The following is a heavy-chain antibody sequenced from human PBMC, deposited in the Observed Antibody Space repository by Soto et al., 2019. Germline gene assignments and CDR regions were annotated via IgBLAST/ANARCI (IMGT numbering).Heavy chain of an antibody. CDR1: GYTFTGYY. V-gene: IGHV1-2*04. CDR3: ARYPYYYDSSGYKYFQH. J-gene: IGHJ1*01. CDR2: INPNSGGT. Sequence: ASVKVSCKASGYTFTGYYMHWVRQAPGQGFEWMGWINPNSGGTNYAQKFQGWVTMTRDTSISTAYMELSRLRSDDTAVYYCARYPYYYDSSGYKYFQHWGQGTLVTVSS. D-gene: IGHD3-22*01.